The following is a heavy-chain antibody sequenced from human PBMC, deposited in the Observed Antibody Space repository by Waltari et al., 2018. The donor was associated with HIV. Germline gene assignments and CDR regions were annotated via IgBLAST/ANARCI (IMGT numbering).Heavy chain of an antibody. CDR1: GFTFSRHG. Sequence: QVQLVESGGDVVQPGGSLRLSCAVSGFTFSRHGMHWVRQAPGKGLEWMSFITYDGSNKYYADSVKGRFTISRDSSKNTLYLQMNGLRSEDTAVYYCAKDGYTPTYFDYWGQGTLVTVSS. V-gene: IGHV3-30*02. J-gene: IGHJ4*02. CDR2: ITYDGSNK. D-gene: IGHD1-1*01. CDR3: AKDGYTPTYFDY.